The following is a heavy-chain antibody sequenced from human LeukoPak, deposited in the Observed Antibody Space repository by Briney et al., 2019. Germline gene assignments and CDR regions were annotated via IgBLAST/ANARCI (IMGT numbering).Heavy chain of an antibody. Sequence: GGSLRLSCAASGFTFSNYWMSWVRQAPGKGLEWVANIKQDGSDKFYVDSVKGRFTISRVNAENSLYLQMNSLRAEDTAVYYCAKDASTLVYYYYMDVWGKGTTVTISS. CDR3: AKDASTLVYYYYMDV. CDR1: GFTFSNYW. D-gene: IGHD6-6*01. CDR2: IKQDGSDK. J-gene: IGHJ6*03. V-gene: IGHV3-7*01.